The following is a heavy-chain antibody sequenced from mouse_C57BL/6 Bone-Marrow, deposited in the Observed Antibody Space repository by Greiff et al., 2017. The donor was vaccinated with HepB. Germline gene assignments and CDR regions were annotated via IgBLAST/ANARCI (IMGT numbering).Heavy chain of an antibody. CDR3: ARELYYYRAYFDY. D-gene: IGHD1-1*01. CDR1: GYTFTSYG. CDR2: IYPRSGNT. V-gene: IGHV1-81*01. Sequence: VMLQQSGAELARPGASVKLSCKASGYTFTSYGISWVKQRTGQGLEWIGEIYPRSGNTYYNEKFKGKATLTADKSSSTAYMELRSLTSEDSAVYFCARELYYYRAYFDYWGQVTTLTVSS. J-gene: IGHJ2*01.